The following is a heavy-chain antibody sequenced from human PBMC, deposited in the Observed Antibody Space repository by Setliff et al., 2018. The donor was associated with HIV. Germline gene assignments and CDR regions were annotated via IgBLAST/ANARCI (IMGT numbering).Heavy chain of an antibody. Sequence: SETLSLTCIVSGASIRSYYWAWIRQSPGRGLQYLGHLYYSGSTNYNPSLKSRITMSMDTSKNQFSLQLSSVTAADTAVYYCARIPWVATLWGGTFDLWGHGTMVTVSS. V-gene: IGHV4-59*01. D-gene: IGHD5-12*01. CDR3: ARIPWVATLWGGTFDL. CDR1: GASIRSYY. CDR2: LYYSGST. J-gene: IGHJ3*01.